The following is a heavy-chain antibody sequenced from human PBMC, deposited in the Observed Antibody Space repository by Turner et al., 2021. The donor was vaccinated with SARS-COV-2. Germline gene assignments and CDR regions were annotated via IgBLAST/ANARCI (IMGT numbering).Heavy chain of an antibody. V-gene: IGHV3-30*18. CDR2: ISYDGSNK. D-gene: IGHD2-15*01. J-gene: IGHJ4*02. CDR3: AKMGGMYCSGGNCYSGRLDY. CDR1: GFTVSSNY. Sequence: VQLVESGGGLVQPGGSLRLSCAASGFTVSSNYMSWVRQAPGKGLEWVAVISYDGSNKYYADSVKGRFTISRDNSKNTLYLQMNSLRAEDTALYYCAKMGGMYCSGGNCYSGRLDYWGQGTLVTVSS.